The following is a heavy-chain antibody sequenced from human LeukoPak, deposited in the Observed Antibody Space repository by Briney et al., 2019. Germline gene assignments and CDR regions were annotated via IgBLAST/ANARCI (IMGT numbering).Heavy chain of an antibody. CDR2: ISSNGGST. Sequence: GGSLRLSCAASGFTFSSYVMHWVRQAPGKGLEYVSAISSNGGSTYYANSVKGRFTISRDNSKNTLYLQMNSLRAEDTAVYYCAKMGTIWWHYYYYYMDVWGKGTTVTISS. D-gene: IGHD5-12*01. J-gene: IGHJ6*03. CDR1: GFTFSSYV. CDR3: AKMGTIWWHYYYYYMDV. V-gene: IGHV3-64*01.